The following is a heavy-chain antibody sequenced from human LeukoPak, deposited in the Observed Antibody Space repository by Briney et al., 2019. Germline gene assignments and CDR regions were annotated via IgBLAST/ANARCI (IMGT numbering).Heavy chain of an antibody. CDR1: GYTFTNYY. D-gene: IGHD6-13*01. J-gene: IGHJ4*02. Sequence: ASVKVSCEASGYTFTNYYIHWVRQAPGQGLEWMGIINPSGGSTSYAQKFHGRVTMTRDTSTSTVYMELSSLRSEDTAVYYCARAGYWAATGYATNWGQGTLVTVSS. CDR3: ARAGYWAATGYATN. V-gene: IGHV1-46*03. CDR2: INPSGGST.